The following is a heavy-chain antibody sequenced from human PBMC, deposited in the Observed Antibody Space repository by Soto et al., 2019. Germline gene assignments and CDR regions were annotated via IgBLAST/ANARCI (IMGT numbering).Heavy chain of an antibody. J-gene: IGHJ6*01. D-gene: IGHD3-22*01. CDR1: GYTXSGYY. CDR2: INPTSGGT. Sequence: SXKLSSKAAGYTXSGYYMEFGRHAPGQGLEWMGWINPTSGGTNYAQKFQGWVTITRGTSIITAYIELRRMRSQDTAVYYGARGNVEGDRRIDVWREGNTVTVS. CDR3: ARGNVEGDRRIDV. V-gene: IGHV1-2*04.